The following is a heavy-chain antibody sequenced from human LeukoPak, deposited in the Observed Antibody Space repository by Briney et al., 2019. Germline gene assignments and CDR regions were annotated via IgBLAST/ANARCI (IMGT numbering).Heavy chain of an antibody. CDR1: GFTVSSNY. CDR3: ARPYYYGSGSYYDY. D-gene: IGHD3-10*01. J-gene: IGHJ4*02. V-gene: IGHV3-53*01. CDR2: IYSGGST. Sequence: PGGSLRLSCAASGFTVSSNYMSWVRQAPGKGLEWVSVIYSGGSTYYADSVKGRFTISRDNSENTLYLQMNSLRAEDTAVYYCARPYYYGSGSYYDYWGQGTLVTVSS.